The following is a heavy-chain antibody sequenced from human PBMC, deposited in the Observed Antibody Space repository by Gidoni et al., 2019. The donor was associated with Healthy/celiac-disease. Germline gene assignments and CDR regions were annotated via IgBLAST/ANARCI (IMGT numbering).Heavy chain of an antibody. Sequence: EVQLVESGGGLIQPGGSLRLSCAASGFTVSSNYMSWVRQAPGKGLEWVSVIYSGGSTYYADSVKGRFTISRDNSKNTLYLQMNSLRAEDTAVYYCAREGYFPGGAFDIWGQGTMVTVSS. CDR2: IYSGGST. D-gene: IGHD1-1*01. J-gene: IGHJ3*02. V-gene: IGHV3-53*01. CDR3: AREGYFPGGAFDI. CDR1: GFTVSSNY.